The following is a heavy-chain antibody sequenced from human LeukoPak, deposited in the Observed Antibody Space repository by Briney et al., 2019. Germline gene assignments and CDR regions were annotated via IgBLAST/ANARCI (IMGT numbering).Heavy chain of an antibody. CDR3: AKDTGVAGKGMNWFDP. V-gene: IGHV3-30*02. D-gene: IGHD6-19*01. J-gene: IGHJ5*02. Sequence: PGGSLRLSCAASGFTFSSYGMHWVRQAPGKGLEWVAFIRYDGTNKYYADSVKGRFTISRDNSKNTLYLQMNSLRAEDTAVYYCAKDTGVAGKGMNWFDPWGQGTLVTVSS. CDR2: IRYDGTNK. CDR1: GFTFSSYG.